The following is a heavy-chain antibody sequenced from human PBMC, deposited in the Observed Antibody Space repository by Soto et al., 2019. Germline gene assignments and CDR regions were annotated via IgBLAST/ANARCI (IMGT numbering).Heavy chain of an antibody. Sequence: GSLRLSCAASGFSFSSYGMHWVRQAPGKGLEWVAVIWYDGSNKYYADSVKGRFTITRDNSKNRLYLQMHSLRAEDTAVYYCVRGLGLDAFDIWGQGTKVTVSS. CDR1: GFSFSSYG. CDR3: VRGLGLDAFDI. J-gene: IGHJ3*02. CDR2: IWYDGSNK. V-gene: IGHV3-33*01. D-gene: IGHD7-27*01.